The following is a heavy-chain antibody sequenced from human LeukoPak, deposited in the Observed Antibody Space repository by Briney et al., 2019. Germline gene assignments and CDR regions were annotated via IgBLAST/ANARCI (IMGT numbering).Heavy chain of an antibody. D-gene: IGHD3-22*01. CDR2: TYYRTKWYN. V-gene: IGHV6-1*01. CDR1: ADSVSSNSSA. Sequence: SQTLSLTCAISADSVSSNSSAWNWIRHSPSRGLEWLGRTYYRTKWYNDYAVSVNSRITIKPDTSKNQFSLQLNAVPPEDTAVYYCARSFYDSSGVAFESWGQGTLVTVSS. CDR3: ARSFYDSSGVAFES. J-gene: IGHJ4*02.